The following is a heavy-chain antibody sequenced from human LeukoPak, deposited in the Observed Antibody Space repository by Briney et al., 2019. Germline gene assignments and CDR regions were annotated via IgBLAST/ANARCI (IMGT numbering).Heavy chain of an antibody. D-gene: IGHD1-26*01. J-gene: IGHJ4*02. V-gene: IGHV3-33*06. CDR2: ICYDGSNK. CDR1: GFTFSNYG. Sequence: GGSLRLSCAASGFTFSNYGMHWVRQAPGKGLDWVAVICYDGSNKYYADSVKGRFTISRDNSKNTLYLQMNSLRAEDTAVYSCAKDTGSYINYFDPWGQGTLVTVSS. CDR3: AKDTGSYINYFDP.